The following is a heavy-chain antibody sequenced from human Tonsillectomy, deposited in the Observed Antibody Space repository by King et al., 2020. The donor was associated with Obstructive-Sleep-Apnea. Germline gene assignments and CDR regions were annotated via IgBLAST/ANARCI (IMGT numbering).Heavy chain of an antibody. CDR3: AREVRQLESWDY. CDR1: GGSFSGDY. D-gene: IGHD6-13*01. J-gene: IGHJ4*02. Sequence: VQLQQWGAGLLKPSETLSLTCAVYGGSFSGDYWSWIRQPPGKGLELIGEINHSGSTTYNPSLKSRVTISVDTSKNQFSLKLSSVTAADTAVYYCAREVRQLESWDYWGQGTLVTVSS. V-gene: IGHV4-34*01. CDR2: INHSGST.